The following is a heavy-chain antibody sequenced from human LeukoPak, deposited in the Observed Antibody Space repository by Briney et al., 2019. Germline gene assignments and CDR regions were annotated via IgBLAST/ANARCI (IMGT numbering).Heavy chain of an antibody. CDR2: MNPNSGNT. CDR1: GYTFTSYD. Sequence: ASVKVSCKASGYTFTSYDINWVRQATGQGLEWMGWMNPNSGNTGYAQKFQGRVTMTTDTSTSTAYMELRSLRSDDTAVYYCARFTTLMDVWGQGTTVTVSS. V-gene: IGHV1-8*01. D-gene: IGHD3-3*01. CDR3: ARFTTLMDV. J-gene: IGHJ6*02.